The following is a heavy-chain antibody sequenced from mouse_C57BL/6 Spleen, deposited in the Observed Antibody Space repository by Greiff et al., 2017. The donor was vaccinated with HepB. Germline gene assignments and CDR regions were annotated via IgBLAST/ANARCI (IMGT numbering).Heavy chain of an antibody. CDR3: ARRSNGDAMDY. CDR1: GYAFSSSW. Sequence: QVQLKQSGPELVKPGASVKISCKASGYAFSSSWMNWVKQRPGKGLEWIGRIYPGDGDTNYNGKFKGKATLTADKSSSTAYMQLSSLTSEDSAVYFCARRSNGDAMDYWGQGTSVTVSS. CDR2: IYPGDGDT. J-gene: IGHJ4*01. V-gene: IGHV1-82*01. D-gene: IGHD2-5*01.